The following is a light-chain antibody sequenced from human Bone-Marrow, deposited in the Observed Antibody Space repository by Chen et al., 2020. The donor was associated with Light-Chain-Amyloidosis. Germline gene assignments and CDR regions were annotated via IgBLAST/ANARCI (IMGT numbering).Light chain of an antibody. V-gene: IGKV3-11*01. CDR2: DAS. J-gene: IGKJ4*01. CDR3: QQRSDWPLT. CDR1: QSVSRY. Sequence: EIVLTQSPATLSLSPGERATLSCRASQSVSRYLVWFQQKPGQAPRLLIYDASNRATGIPARFSGSGSGTDFTLTISSLETEDFAVYYCQQRSDWPLTFGGGTKVEI.